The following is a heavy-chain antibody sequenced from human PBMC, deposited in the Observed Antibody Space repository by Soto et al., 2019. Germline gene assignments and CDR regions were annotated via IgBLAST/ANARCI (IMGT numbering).Heavy chain of an antibody. Sequence: SETLSLTCTVSGYSISSGYYWGWIRQPPGKGLEWIGSIYHSGSTYYNPSLKSRVTISVDTSKNQFSLKLSSVTAADTAVYYCAYVSGYSYGIFDYWGQGTLVTVYS. CDR1: GYSISSGYY. CDR2: IYHSGST. J-gene: IGHJ4*02. CDR3: AYVSGYSYGIFDY. V-gene: IGHV4-38-2*02. D-gene: IGHD5-18*01.